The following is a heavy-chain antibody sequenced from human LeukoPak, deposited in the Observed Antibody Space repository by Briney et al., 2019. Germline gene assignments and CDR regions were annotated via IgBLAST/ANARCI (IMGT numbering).Heavy chain of an antibody. V-gene: IGHV3-30*18. Sequence: GRSLRLSCAASGFTFSXXXXXXVRQAPGKGLEXXXVISYDGSNKYYADSVKGRFTISRDNSKNTLYLQMNSLRAEDTAVYYCAKDQQWLVHYFDYWGQGTLVTVSS. CDR1: GFTFSXXX. D-gene: IGHD6-19*01. CDR2: ISYDGSNK. CDR3: AKDQQWLVHYFDY. J-gene: IGHJ4*02.